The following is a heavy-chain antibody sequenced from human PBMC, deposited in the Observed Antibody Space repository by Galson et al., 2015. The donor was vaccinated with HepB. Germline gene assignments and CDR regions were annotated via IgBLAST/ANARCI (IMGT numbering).Heavy chain of an antibody. J-gene: IGHJ4*02. CDR2: ISSSGSTI. Sequence: SLRLSCAASGFTFSSYEMNWVRQAPGKGLEWVSYISSSGSTIYYADSVKGRFTISRDNAKNSLYLQMNSLRAEDTAVYYCAREGGYYDSSGYRIRGQYYFDYWGQGTLVTVSS. V-gene: IGHV3-48*03. CDR3: AREGGYYDSSGYRIRGQYYFDY. D-gene: IGHD3-22*01. CDR1: GFTFSSYE.